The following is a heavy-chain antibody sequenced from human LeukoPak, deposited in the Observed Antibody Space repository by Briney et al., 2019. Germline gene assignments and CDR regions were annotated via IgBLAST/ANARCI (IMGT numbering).Heavy chain of an antibody. CDR1: GFIFSHAW. V-gene: IGHV3-15*01. J-gene: IGHJ4*02. D-gene: IGHD3-16*02. CDR3: AVDTPVIDAQIDY. Sequence: GGSLRLSCTASGFIFSHAWMNWVRQAPEKGLQWLGRIRSGGAREYAAPAQGRFTISRDDSRNTVYLEMNNLDTDDTAVYFCAVDTPVIDAQIDYWGQGTLVTVSS. CDR2: IRSGGAR.